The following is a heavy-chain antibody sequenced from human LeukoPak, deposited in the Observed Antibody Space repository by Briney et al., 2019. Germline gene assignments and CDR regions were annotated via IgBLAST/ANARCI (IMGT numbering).Heavy chain of an antibody. CDR2: INHNGVT. CDR3: ARGRDIKYYDYIWGNDRYCNVFDI. V-gene: IGHV4-34*01. Sequence: SETLSLTCGVHDGSFRGYYGNWIRQPPGKGLEWVGEINHNGVTNYNPSLKSRVTISLDTPKNQLSLKLRSVTAADTAVYYCARGRDIKYYDYIWGNDRYCNVFDIWGQGTMAVVS. D-gene: IGHD3-16*02. J-gene: IGHJ3*02. CDR1: DGSFRGYY.